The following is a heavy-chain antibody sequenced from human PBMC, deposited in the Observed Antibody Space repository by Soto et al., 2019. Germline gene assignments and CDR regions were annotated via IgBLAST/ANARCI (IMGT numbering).Heavy chain of an antibody. V-gene: IGHV1-18*01. J-gene: IGHJ6*02. CDR2: ISAYNGNT. Sequence: QVQLVQSGGEVKKPGASVKVSCKTSGYSFTTYGISWVRQAPGQGLEWMGWISAYNGNTNYAQKLQGRVTMTTDTSTSTANMELRILRSDDTAVHYCAREGPATYYYYGMDVWGQGSTVTVSS. CDR3: AREGPATYYYYGMDV. CDR1: GYSFTTYG.